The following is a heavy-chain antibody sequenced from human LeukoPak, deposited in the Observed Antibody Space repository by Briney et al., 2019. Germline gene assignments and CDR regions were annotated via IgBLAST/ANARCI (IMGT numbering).Heavy chain of an antibody. CDR1: GYTFTGYY. CDR2: ISAYNGNT. D-gene: IGHD1-26*01. V-gene: IGHV1-18*04. CDR3: ASFKLGYSGSYYFDY. J-gene: IGHJ4*02. Sequence: ASVKASCKASGYTFTGYYMHWVRQAPGQGLEWMGWISAYNGNTNYAQKLKGRVTMTTDTSTSTAYMELRSLRSDDTAVYYCASFKLGYSGSYYFDYWGQGTLVTVSS.